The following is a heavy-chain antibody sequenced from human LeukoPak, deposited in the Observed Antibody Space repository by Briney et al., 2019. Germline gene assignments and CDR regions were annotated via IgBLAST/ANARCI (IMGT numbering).Heavy chain of an antibody. Sequence: GASVKVSCKASGYTFTGYYMHWVRQAPGQGLEWMGRINPNRGGTNYAQKFQGRVTMTRDTSIRTAYIELSRLRSDDTAVYYCARDRVLLGRRFDYWGQGTLVTVSS. D-gene: IGHD2/OR15-2a*01. J-gene: IGHJ4*02. CDR3: ARDRVLLGRRFDY. V-gene: IGHV1-2*06. CDR2: INPNRGGT. CDR1: GYTFTGYY.